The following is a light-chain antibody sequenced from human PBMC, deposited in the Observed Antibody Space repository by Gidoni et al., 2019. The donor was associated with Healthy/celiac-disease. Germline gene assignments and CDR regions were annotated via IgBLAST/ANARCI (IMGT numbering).Light chain of an antibody. CDR2: KAS. Sequence: DIQMTQSPSTLSAPVGDRVTITCRASPSISSWLAWYQQKPGKAPKLLIYKASSLESGVPSRFSGSGSGTEFTLTISSLQPDDFATYYCQQYNSYQATFGQGTKVEIK. CDR1: PSISSW. CDR3: QQYNSYQAT. V-gene: IGKV1-5*03. J-gene: IGKJ1*01.